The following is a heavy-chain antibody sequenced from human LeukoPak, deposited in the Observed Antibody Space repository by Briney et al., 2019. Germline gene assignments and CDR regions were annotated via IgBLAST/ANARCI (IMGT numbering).Heavy chain of an antibody. CDR3: ARAETYSSGWYDPFFDY. Sequence: PSETLSLTCTVSGYSISTGYYWDWIRQPPGKGLEWIGTFYHGGSTYYNPSLKSRVTISVDTSKNQFSLKLRSVTAADTAVYHCARAETYSSGWYDPFFDYWGQGTLVTVST. CDR2: FYHGGST. CDR1: GYSISTGYY. J-gene: IGHJ4*02. V-gene: IGHV4-38-2*02. D-gene: IGHD6-19*01.